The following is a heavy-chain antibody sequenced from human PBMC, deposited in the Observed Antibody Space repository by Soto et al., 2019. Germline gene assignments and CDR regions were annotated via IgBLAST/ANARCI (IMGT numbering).Heavy chain of an antibody. J-gene: IGHJ6*02. CDR1: GYSFTSYW. V-gene: IGHV5-10-1*01. CDR3: ARRPGRFGELSLPYYYGMDV. CDR2: IDPSDSYA. Sequence: GESLKISCKGSGYSFTSYWISWVRQMPGKGLEWMGRIDPSDSYANYSPSFQGHVTISADKSISTAYLQWSSLKASDTAMYYCARRPGRFGELSLPYYYGMDVWGQGTTVTVSS. D-gene: IGHD3-10*01.